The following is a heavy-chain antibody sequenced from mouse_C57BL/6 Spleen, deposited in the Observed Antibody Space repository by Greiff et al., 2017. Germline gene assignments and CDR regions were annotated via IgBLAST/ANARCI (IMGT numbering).Heavy chain of an antibody. J-gene: IGHJ3*01. Sequence: VQLQQSGPELVKPGASVKISCKASGYAFSSSWMNWVQQRPGKGLEWIGRIYPGDGDTNYNGKFKGKATLTADKSSSTAYMQLSRLTSEDSAVYFCAIDGYSFAYWGQGTLVTVSA. CDR1: GYAFSSSW. CDR3: AIDGYSFAY. D-gene: IGHD2-3*01. CDR2: IYPGDGDT. V-gene: IGHV1-82*01.